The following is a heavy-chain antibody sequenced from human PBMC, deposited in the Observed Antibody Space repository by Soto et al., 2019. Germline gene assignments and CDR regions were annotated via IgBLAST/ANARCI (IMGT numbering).Heavy chain of an antibody. CDR1: GFTFSSYG. CDR3: AKDVIGYYYMDV. D-gene: IGHD2-21*01. J-gene: IGHJ6*03. V-gene: IGHV3-30*18. CDR2: ISYDGSNK. Sequence: GGSLRLSCAASGFTFSSYGMHWVRQAPGKGLEWVAVISYDGSNKYYADSVKGRFTISRDNSKNTLYLQMNSLRAEDTAVYYCAKDVIGYYYMDVWGKGTTVTVSS.